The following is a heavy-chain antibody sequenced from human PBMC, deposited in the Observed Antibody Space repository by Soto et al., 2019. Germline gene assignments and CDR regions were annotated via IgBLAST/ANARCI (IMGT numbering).Heavy chain of an antibody. CDR3: ASGQDYVWGT. CDR1: GTSISSTFW. J-gene: IGHJ5*02. V-gene: IGHV4-4*02. D-gene: IGHD3-16*01. CDR2: MFHSGIT. Sequence: SETLSLTCAVSGTSISSTFWWTWVRQTPGKGLEWIGEMFHSGITNYNPSVKSRVTMSIDKSKNQFSLKLTSVVAADTAIYYCASGQDYVWGTWGRGILVTVPQ.